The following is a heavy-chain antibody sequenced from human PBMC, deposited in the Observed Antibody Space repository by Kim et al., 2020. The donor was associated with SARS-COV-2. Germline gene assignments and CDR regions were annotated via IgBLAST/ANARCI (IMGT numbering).Heavy chain of an antibody. CDR1: GFSFNNYG. J-gene: IGHJ4*02. Sequence: GGSLRLSCAASGFSFNNYGMKWVRQAPGKGLEWVSVTWYDGSDKSYADPVKGRFIISRDNLKNTLYLQMNSLRAEDTAVYYCARTKDAECSGGRCYIDYWGQGSLVTL. D-gene: IGHD2-15*01. CDR3: ARTKDAECSGGRCYIDY. CDR2: TWYDGSDK. V-gene: IGHV3-33*08.